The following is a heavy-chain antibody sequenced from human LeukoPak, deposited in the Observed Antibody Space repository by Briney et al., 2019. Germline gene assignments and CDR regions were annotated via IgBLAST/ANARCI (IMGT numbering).Heavy chain of an antibody. D-gene: IGHD6-6*01. CDR3: ARDLPTSSGQFDY. CDR2: VSHSWST. CDR1: GYSISSGYF. J-gene: IGHJ4*02. Sequence: SETLSLTCTVSGYSISSGYFWGWIRPPPGKGLEWIGSVSHSWSTHYSPSLQRRVTISLDTSKNQFSLKLSSVTAADTAVYYCARDLPTSSGQFDYWGQGTLVTVSS. V-gene: IGHV4-38-2*02.